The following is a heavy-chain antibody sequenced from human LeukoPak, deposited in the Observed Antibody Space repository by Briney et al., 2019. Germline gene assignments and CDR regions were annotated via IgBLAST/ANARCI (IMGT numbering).Heavy chain of an antibody. V-gene: IGHV3-9*01. CDR2: ISWNSGNI. CDR1: GFTFDDYA. Sequence: GGSLRLSCAASGFTFDDYAMQWVRQAPGKGLEWVTCISWNSGNIGYADSVKGRFIISGNNAKNSLYLQMNSLRAEDTALYYCAKGIKFGLTGANDYWGQGTLVTVSS. D-gene: IGHD3-9*01. J-gene: IGHJ4*02. CDR3: AKGIKFGLTGANDY.